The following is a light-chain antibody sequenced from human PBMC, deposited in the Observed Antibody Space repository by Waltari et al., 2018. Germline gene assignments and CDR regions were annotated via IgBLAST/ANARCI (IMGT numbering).Light chain of an antibody. CDR2: QIS. Sequence: DIVMTQTPLSSPVTLGQPASISCRSSQSLVHDDGHTYLSWLQQRPGQPPRLLIYQISNRFSGVPDRFSGSGAGTDFTLKISRVETEDVGVYYCMQITQFPWTFGQWTKVEIK. CDR3: MQITQFPWT. V-gene: IGKV2-24*01. J-gene: IGKJ1*01. CDR1: QSLVHDDGHTY.